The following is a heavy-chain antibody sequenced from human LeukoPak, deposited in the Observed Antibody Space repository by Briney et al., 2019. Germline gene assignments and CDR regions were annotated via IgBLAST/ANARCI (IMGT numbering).Heavy chain of an antibody. CDR1: GGSFSGYY. CDR3: ARGPRKPDIVVVPAAIPGDLGSVDHAFDI. V-gene: IGHV4-34*01. D-gene: IGHD2-2*02. J-gene: IGHJ3*02. Sequence: SETLSLTCAVYGGSFSGYYWSWIRQPPGKGLEWIGEINHSGSTNYNPSLKSRVTISVDTSKNQFSLKLSSVTAADTAVYYCARGPRKPDIVVVPAAIPGDLGSVDHAFDIWGQGTMVTVSS. CDR2: INHSGST.